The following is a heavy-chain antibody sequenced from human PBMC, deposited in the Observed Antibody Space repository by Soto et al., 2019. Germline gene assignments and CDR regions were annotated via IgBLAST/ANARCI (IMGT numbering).Heavy chain of an antibody. V-gene: IGHV4-31*01. Sequence: PSETLSLTCTVSGGSISSGCYYWSWIRQHPGKGLEWIGYILSSGSTYYIPSLKSLVTISVDTSKNQFSLKLSSVSAADTAVYYCARAGGSSSRNYYNYGMDVSGQGNTVTVSS. J-gene: IGHJ6*02. CDR2: ILSSGST. CDR1: GGSISSGCYY. CDR3: ARAGGSSSRNYYNYGMDV. D-gene: IGHD6-6*01.